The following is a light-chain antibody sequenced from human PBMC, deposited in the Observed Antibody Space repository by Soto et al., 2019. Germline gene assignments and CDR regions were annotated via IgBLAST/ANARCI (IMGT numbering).Light chain of an antibody. J-gene: IGKJ1*01. CDR1: QSVSGY. Sequence: EIVLTQSPATLSLSPGERATLFCSASQSVSGYLAWYQQKPGQAPRLVIHDVSRRAPDIPARFSGRGSGTDFTLTISSLEPEDFAVYYCQQYGSSPRTFGQGTKVEIK. V-gene: IGKV3-11*01. CDR3: QQYGSSPRT. CDR2: DVS.